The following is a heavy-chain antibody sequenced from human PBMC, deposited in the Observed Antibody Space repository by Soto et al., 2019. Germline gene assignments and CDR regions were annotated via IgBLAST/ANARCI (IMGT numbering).Heavy chain of an antibody. CDR2: IGTAGDT. J-gene: IGHJ4*02. CDR3: ARAIGPTLFDY. Sequence: EVQLVESGGGLVQPGGSLRLSCSASGFTFSSYAMHWVRQGPGKGLEWVSAIGTAGDTNYAGSVKGRFTISRENAKNSLYLQMHSLRAGDTAIYFCARAIGPTLFDYWGQGTLVTVSS. CDR1: GFTFSSYA. D-gene: IGHD3-22*01. V-gene: IGHV3-13*04.